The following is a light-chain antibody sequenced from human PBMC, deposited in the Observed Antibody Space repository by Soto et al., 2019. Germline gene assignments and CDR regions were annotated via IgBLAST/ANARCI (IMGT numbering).Light chain of an antibody. CDR1: SSDVGAYNY. CDR2: EVS. CDR3: SSKRTTASLV. Sequence: QSVLTQPASVSGSPGQTITISCTGTSSDVGAYNYVSWYQQHPGKAPKLMIYEVSNRPSGVSDRFSGSKSGNTASLTISGLQAADEADSYCSSKRTTASLVFGTGTKVTVL. J-gene: IGLJ1*01. V-gene: IGLV2-14*01.